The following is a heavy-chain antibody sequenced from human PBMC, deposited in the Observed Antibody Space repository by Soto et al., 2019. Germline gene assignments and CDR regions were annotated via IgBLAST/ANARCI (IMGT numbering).Heavy chain of an antibody. CDR1: GYSCISYW. CDR3: ARRYYDHYYYGMDV. CDR2: IYPGDSDT. V-gene: IGHV5-51*01. D-gene: IGHD3-3*01. J-gene: IGHJ6*02. Sequence: EPLKISCKGSGYSCISYWIGWVLQMTGKGLEWMGIIYPGDSDTRYSPSFQGQVTISADKSISTAYLQWSSLKASDTAMYYCARRYYDHYYYGMDVWGQGTTVTVSS.